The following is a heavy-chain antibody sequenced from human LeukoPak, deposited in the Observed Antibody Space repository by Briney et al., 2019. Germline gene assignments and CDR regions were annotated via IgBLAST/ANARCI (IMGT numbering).Heavy chain of an antibody. V-gene: IGHV3-74*01. D-gene: IGHD3-3*01. J-gene: IGHJ6*02. CDR1: GFTFSSYW. CDR2: INSDGSST. CDR3: ARDLPTYYDFWSGYYHPDWGYYYYGMDV. Sequence: GGSLRLSCAASGFTFSSYWMHWVRQAPGKGLVWVSRINSDGSSTSYADSVKGRFTISRDNAKNTLYLQMNSLRAEDTAVYYCARDLPTYYDFWSGYYHPDWGYYYYGMDVWGQGTTVTVSS.